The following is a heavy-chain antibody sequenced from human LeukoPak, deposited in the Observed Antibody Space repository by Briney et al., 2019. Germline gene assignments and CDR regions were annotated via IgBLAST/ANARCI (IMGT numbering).Heavy chain of an antibody. CDR3: ARVAPVPGFSYGYYFDY. D-gene: IGHD5-18*01. CDR1: GYRFGSYW. Sequence: GESLKISCKGSGYRFGSYWIGWVRQMPGDGLEWMGIIFPGDSDTRYSPSFQGQVTTSADKSISTAYLQWSSLKASDTAMYYCARVAPVPGFSYGYYFDYWGQGTLVTVSS. V-gene: IGHV5-51*01. J-gene: IGHJ4*02. CDR2: IFPGDSDT.